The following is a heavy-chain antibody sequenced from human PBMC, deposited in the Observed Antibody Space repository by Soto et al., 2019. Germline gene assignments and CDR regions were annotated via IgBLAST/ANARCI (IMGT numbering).Heavy chain of an antibody. CDR1: GFTVSSNY. V-gene: IGHV3-53*01. J-gene: IGHJ4*02. CDR3: ARPNYYHSSGYAY. D-gene: IGHD3-22*01. Sequence: GGSLRLSCAASGFTVSSNYMSWVRQAPGKGLEWVSVIYSGGSTYYADSVKGRFTISRDNSKNTLYLQMNSLRAEDTAVYYCARPNYYHSSGYAYWGQGTLVTVSS. CDR2: IYSGGST.